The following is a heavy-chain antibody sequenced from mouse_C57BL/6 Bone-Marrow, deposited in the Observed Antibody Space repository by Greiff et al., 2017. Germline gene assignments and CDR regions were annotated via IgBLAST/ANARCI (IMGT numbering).Heavy chain of an antibody. CDR1: GYTFTSYG. Sequence: QVHVKQSGAELARPGASVKLSCKASGYTFTSYGISWVKQRTGQGLEWSGEIYPRSGNTYYNEKFKGKATLTADKSSSTAYMRLSSLTSEDSAVYFCARDSPYYFDSCGQGTTLTVSS. CDR2: IYPRSGNT. CDR3: ARDSPYYFDS. J-gene: IGHJ2*01. V-gene: IGHV1-81*01.